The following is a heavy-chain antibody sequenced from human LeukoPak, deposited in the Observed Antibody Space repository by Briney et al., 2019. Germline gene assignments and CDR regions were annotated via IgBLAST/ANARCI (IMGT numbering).Heavy chain of an antibody. CDR2: MNPNSGNT. V-gene: IGHV1-8*01. Sequence: GASAKVSCKASGYTFTSYDINWVRQATGQGLEWMGWMNPNSGNTGYAQKFQGRVTMTRNTSISTAYMELSSLRSEDTAVYYCARAALWFGEKGMDVWGQGTTVTVSS. CDR3: ARAALWFGEKGMDV. CDR1: GYTFTSYD. D-gene: IGHD3-10*01. J-gene: IGHJ6*02.